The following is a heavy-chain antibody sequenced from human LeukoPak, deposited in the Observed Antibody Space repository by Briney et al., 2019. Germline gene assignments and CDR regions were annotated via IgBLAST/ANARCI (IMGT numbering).Heavy chain of an antibody. Sequence: ASVKDSCKASGYTYTSHGIRWLRQAPGQGRDWMGWINAYNCNTKHAQKLQGRVTMTKHTSTSTAYMELSSLRSEDTAVYYCASRIVGATRDTLELDYYFAYWAQETRVTVSS. CDR2: INAYNCNT. CDR1: GYTYTSHG. CDR3: ASRIVGATRDTLELDYYFAY. D-gene: IGHD1-26*01. J-gene: IGHJ4*02. V-gene: IGHV1-18*01.